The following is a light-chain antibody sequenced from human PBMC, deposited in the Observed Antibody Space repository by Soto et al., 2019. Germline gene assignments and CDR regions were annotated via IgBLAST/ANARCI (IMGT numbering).Light chain of an antibody. V-gene: IGKV3-11*01. CDR2: DVS. CDR3: QQRSSWPRMYT. J-gene: IGKJ2*01. CDR1: QSDGNY. Sequence: IVLTQSPATLSLSPGERATLSCRASQSDGNYIAWYQQKPGQPPRLLIYDVSNRATGVPASFSGSGSGTDFTLTISSLEPEDFGVYHCQQRSSWPRMYTFGQGTKLEI.